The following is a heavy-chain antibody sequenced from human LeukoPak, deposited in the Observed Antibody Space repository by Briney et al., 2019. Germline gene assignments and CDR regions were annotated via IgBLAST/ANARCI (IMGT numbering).Heavy chain of an antibody. CDR2: MNPNSGNT. CDR1: GYTFTSYD. Sequence: XSVTVSCKASGYTFTSYDINWVRQATGQGLEWMGWMNPNSGNTGYAQKFQGRVTMTRNTSISTAYMELSSLRSEDTAVYYCARGPEYYDFTYGMDVWGQGTTVTVSS. D-gene: IGHD3-3*01. V-gene: IGHV1-8*01. J-gene: IGHJ6*02. CDR3: ARGPEYYDFTYGMDV.